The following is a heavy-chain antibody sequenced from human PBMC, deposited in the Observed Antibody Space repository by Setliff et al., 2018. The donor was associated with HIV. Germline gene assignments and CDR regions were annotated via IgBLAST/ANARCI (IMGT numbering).Heavy chain of an antibody. V-gene: IGHV1-18*01. J-gene: IGHJ6*03. Sequence: GASVKVSCKTSGYTSVDLGLGWVLQAXGQGLEWMGWITTYSTNTNLAQKXQGRVTMTTDTSTRTVYMELRDLRSDDTAVYYCAAEPXXYYYMDVWGQGTTVTVSS. CDR3: AAEPXXYYYMDV. CDR2: ITTYSTNT. CDR1: GYTSVDLG.